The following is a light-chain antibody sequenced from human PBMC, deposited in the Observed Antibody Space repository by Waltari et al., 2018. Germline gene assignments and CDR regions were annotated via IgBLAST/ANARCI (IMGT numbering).Light chain of an antibody. V-gene: IGLV2-14*03. CDR3: SSYTSRSTFVI. Sequence: QSALTQPASVSGSPGQSITIPCTGTPPDLGGFNYSPWYQQHPRNAPKPNHHHSPSYQQYPGKAPKLMIYDVTERPSGVSNRFSGSKSGNTASLTISGLQAEDEGDYHCSSYTSRSTFVIFGGGTKLTVL. J-gene: IGLJ2*01. CDR1: PPDLGGFNY. CDR2: DVT.